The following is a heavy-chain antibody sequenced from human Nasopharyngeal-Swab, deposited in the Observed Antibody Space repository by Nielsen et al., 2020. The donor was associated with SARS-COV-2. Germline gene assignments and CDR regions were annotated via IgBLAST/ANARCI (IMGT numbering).Heavy chain of an antibody. CDR3: TRPWAAASGHTALFLGFDP. V-gene: IGHV3-73*01. Sequence: GGSLRLFCAASGFTFSGSAMHWVRQASGKGLEWVGRIRSKANNYATAYAASVKGRFTISRDDSKNTAYLQMNSLKTEDTAVYYCTRPWAAASGHTALFLGFDPWGQGTLVTVSS. J-gene: IGHJ5*02. D-gene: IGHD2-2*01. CDR1: GFTFSGSA. CDR2: IRSKANNYAT.